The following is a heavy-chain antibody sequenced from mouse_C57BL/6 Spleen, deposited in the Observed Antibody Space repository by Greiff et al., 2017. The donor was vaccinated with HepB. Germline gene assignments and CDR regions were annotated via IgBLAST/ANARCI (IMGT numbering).Heavy chain of an antibody. CDR1: GYTFTDYN. Sequence: VQLQQSGPELVKPGASVKMSCKASGYTFTDYNMHWVKQSHGKSLEWIGYINPNNGGTSYNQKFKGKATLTVNKSSSTAYMELRSLTSEDSAVYYCARAGITTVVDWYFDVWGTGTTVTVSS. D-gene: IGHD1-1*01. CDR2: INPNNGGT. J-gene: IGHJ1*03. CDR3: ARAGITTVVDWYFDV. V-gene: IGHV1-22*01.